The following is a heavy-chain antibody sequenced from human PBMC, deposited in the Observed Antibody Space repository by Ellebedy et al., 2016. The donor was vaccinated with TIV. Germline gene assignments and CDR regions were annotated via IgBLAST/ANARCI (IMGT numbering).Heavy chain of an antibody. V-gene: IGHV4-59*01. CDR2: VSDSGNT. CDR3: ARESYDILTGYSYGLDV. J-gene: IGHJ6*02. CDR1: GGSIRGYY. D-gene: IGHD3-9*01. Sequence: PSETLSLTCTVSGGSIRGYYWSWIRQPPGKGLEWIGYVSDSGNTNYNPSLKSRVTISVDTSKNQFSLKLSSVTAADTAVFYCARESYDILTGYSYGLDVWGQGTTVTVSS.